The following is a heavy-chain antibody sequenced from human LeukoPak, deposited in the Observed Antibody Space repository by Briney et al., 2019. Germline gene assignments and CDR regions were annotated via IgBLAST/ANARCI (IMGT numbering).Heavy chain of an antibody. J-gene: IGHJ5*01. V-gene: IGHV4-39*01. CDR1: GGSISSSTYH. CDR2: IYYSGNT. CDR3: ARHSSPHAGSSSWYDF. D-gene: IGHD2-15*01. Sequence: SETLSLTCTVSGGSISSSTYHWGWIRQPPGKGLEWIGSIYYSGNTYYNPSLKSRVTISVDTSKNQFSVKLSSVTAVDTAVYYCARHSSPHAGSSSWYDFWGQGTLVTVSS.